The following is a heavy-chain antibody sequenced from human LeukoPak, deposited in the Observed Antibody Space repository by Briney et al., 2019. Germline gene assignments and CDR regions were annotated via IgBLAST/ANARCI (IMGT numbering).Heavy chain of an antibody. J-gene: IGHJ3*02. Sequence: SETLTLTCTVSGGSISSYYWSWIRQPAGKGLEWIGRIYTSGSTNYNPSLKSRVTMSVDTSKNQFSLKLSSVTAADTAVYYCARDTPYSSSPYALDNWRQGTMVTVSS. D-gene: IGHD6-6*01. V-gene: IGHV4-4*07. CDR1: GGSISSYY. CDR3: ARDTPYSSSPYALDN. CDR2: IYTSGST.